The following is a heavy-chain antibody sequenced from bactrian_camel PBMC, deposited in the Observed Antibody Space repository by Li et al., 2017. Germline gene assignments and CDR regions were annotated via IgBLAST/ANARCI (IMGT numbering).Heavy chain of an antibody. V-gene: IGHV3S20*01. J-gene: IGHJ4*01. D-gene: IGHD2*01. CDR1: GFVFSTRY. CDR2: SYAGGESS. Sequence: QVQLVESGGGVVQPGGSLRLSCVGSGFVFSTRYMSWVRQAPGKGLEWVASSYAGGESSDYADSVKGRFTISDDNAKNTLYLQLNSLKIEDTAMYYCAKDLGRYSGGYYYTPPAPGPFGYWARGPRSPSP.